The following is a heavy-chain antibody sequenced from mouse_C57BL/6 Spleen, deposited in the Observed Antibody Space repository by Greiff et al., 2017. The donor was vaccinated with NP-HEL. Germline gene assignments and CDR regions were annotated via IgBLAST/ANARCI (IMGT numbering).Heavy chain of an antibody. CDR2: ISSGGSYT. V-gene: IGHV5-6*01. CDR3: ARHRGDGYRNWYVDV. Sequence: EVKLMESGGDLVKPGGSLKLSCAASGFTFSSYGMSWVRQTPDKRLEWVATISSGGSYTYYPDSVKGRFTISRDNAKNTLYLQMSSLKSEDTAMYYCARHRGDGYRNWYVDVWGTGTTVTVSS. CDR1: GFTFSSYG. D-gene: IGHD2-3*01. J-gene: IGHJ1*03.